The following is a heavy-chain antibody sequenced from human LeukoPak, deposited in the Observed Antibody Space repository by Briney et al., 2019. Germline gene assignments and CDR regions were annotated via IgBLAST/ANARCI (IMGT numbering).Heavy chain of an antibody. Sequence: ASVKVSCKVSGYTLTELSMHWVRQAPGKGLEWMGGFDPEDGETIYAQKFQGRVTMTEDTSTDTAYMELSSLRSEDTAVYYCATGPRKWELPGQDYWGQGTLVTVSS. CDR3: ATGPRKWELPGQDY. CDR1: GYTLTELS. J-gene: IGHJ4*02. D-gene: IGHD1-26*01. CDR2: FDPEDGET. V-gene: IGHV1-24*01.